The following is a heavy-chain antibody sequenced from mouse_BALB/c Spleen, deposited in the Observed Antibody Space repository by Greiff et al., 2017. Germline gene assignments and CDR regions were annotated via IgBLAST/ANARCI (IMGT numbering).Heavy chain of an antibody. V-gene: IGHV1-5*01. J-gene: IGHJ4*01. CDR2: IYPRNSDT. CDR1: GYTFTSFW. Sequence: VQLQQSGTVLARPGASVKMSCKASGYTFTSFWMHWVKQRPGQGLEWIGAIYPRNSDTSYNQKFKGKAKLTAVTSTSTAYMELSSLTNEDSAVYYCTVVYYYAMDYWGQGTSVTVSS. CDR3: TVVYYYAMDY. D-gene: IGHD1-1*01.